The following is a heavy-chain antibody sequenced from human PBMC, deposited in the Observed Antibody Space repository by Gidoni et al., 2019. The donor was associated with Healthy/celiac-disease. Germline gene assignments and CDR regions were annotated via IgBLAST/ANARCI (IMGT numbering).Heavy chain of an antibody. V-gene: IGHV4-31*03. Sequence: QVQLQESGPGLVKPSQTLSLTCTFSGGSISSGGYYWSWIRQHPGKGLEWFGYIYYSGSTYYHPSLKSRFTISVDTSKNQFSLKLSSVTAADTAVYYCARAGTAMSIYYYYGMDVWGQGTTVTVSS. CDR3: ARAGTAMSIYYYYGMDV. J-gene: IGHJ6*02. D-gene: IGHD5-18*01. CDR2: IYYSGST. CDR1: GGSISSGGYY.